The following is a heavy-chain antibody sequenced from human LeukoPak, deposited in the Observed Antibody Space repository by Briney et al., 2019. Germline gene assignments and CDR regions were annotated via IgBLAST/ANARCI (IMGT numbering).Heavy chain of an antibody. V-gene: IGHV4-61*01. Sequence: PSETLSLTCTVSGGSVSSGTYYWTWIRQPPGKGLEWIGYVYNSGSTSYSPSLKSRVTISVDTAKRQFSLRLTSVTAADTAVYYCARESADYAAGGDAFDIWGQGTEVTVSS. CDR1: GGSVSSGTYY. J-gene: IGHJ3*02. CDR3: ARESADYAAGGDAFDI. D-gene: IGHD4-17*01. CDR2: VYNSGST.